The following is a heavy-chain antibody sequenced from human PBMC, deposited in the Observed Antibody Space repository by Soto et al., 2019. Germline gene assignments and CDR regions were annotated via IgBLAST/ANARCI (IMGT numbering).Heavy chain of an antibody. CDR2: ISGSGGST. J-gene: IGHJ3*02. Sequence: GGSLRLSCAASGFTFSSYAMSWVRQAPGKGLEWVSAISGSGGSTYYADSVKGRFTISRDNSKNTLYLQMNSLRAEDTAVYYCAKDWGAAAGPHDAFDIWGQWTMVTVSS. V-gene: IGHV3-23*01. CDR3: AKDWGAAAGPHDAFDI. CDR1: GFTFSSYA. D-gene: IGHD6-13*01.